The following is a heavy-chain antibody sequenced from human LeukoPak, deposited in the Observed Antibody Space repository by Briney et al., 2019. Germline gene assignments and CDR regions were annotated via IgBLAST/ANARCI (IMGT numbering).Heavy chain of an antibody. J-gene: IGHJ5*02. CDR2: IRGSGGTT. D-gene: IGHD2-15*01. CDR3: AKEVECSGGSSYWNWFDP. V-gene: IGHV3-23*01. Sequence: PGGSLTLSCAASGYTFSSYGMSWVRQAPGKGLDWVSAIRGSGGTTYYADSVRGQFTISRDNSKNTLYLTMNSQRAEDTALYYCAKEVECSGGSSYWNWFDPWGQGTLVTVSS. CDR1: GYTFSSYG.